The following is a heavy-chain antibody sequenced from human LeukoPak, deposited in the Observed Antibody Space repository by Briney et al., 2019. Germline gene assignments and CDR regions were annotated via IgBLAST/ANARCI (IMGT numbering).Heavy chain of an antibody. D-gene: IGHD2-15*01. J-gene: IGHJ5*02. V-gene: IGHV4-59*01. CDR1: GGSISSCY. Sequence: SETLSLTCTVSGGSISSCYWSWIRQPPGKGLEWIGYIYYSGSTNYNPSLKSRVTISVDTSKNQFSLKLSSVTAADTAVYYCASSPTDCSGGSCYNWFDPWGQGTLVTVSS. CDR3: ASSPTDCSGGSCYNWFDP. CDR2: IYYSGST.